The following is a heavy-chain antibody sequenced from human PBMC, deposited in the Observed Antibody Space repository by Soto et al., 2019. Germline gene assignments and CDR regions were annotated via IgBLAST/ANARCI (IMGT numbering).Heavy chain of an antibody. J-gene: IGHJ5*02. CDR1: GFSFSTYW. D-gene: IGHD6-13*01. V-gene: IGHV3-7*04. CDR2: IDQGGGEK. CDR3: GRGVNWLVT. Sequence: EGQLVESGGGLVQPGGSLRRSCAASGFSFSTYWMTWVRQAPGKGLEWVATIDQGGGEKYYVDSVRGRFTISRDNAKNSLYLQMNSLRAEDTAIYYRGRGVNWLVTWGQGTLVSVYS.